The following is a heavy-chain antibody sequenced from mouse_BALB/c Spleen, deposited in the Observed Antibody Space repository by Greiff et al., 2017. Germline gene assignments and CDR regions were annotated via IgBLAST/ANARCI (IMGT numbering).Heavy chain of an antibody. J-gene: IGHJ4*01. V-gene: IGHV2-9*02. CDR2: IWAGGST. CDR3: ARGWLLRAMDY. D-gene: IGHD2-3*01. CDR1: GFSLTSYG. Sequence: VMLVESGPGLVAPSQSLSITCTVSGFSLTSYGVHWVRQPPGKGLEWLGVIWAGGSTNYNSALMSRLSISKDNSKSQVFLKMNSLQTDDTAMYYCARGWLLRAMDYWGQGTSVTVSS.